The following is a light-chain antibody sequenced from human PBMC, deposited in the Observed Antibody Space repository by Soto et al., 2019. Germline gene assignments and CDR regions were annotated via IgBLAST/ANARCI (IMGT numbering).Light chain of an antibody. Sequence: DIQMTQSPSTLPASVGDRVTITCRASQSISNWLAWYQQKPRTAPKVLIYHASNLQSGVPSRFSGSGSGTEFTLTISSLQPDDFATYYCQQYNSYSFGQGTKVEIK. CDR2: HAS. V-gene: IGKV1-5*01. CDR3: QQYNSYS. CDR1: QSISNW. J-gene: IGKJ1*01.